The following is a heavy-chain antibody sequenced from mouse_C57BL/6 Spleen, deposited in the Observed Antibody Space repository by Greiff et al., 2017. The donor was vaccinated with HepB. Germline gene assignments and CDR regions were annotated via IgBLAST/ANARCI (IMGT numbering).Heavy chain of an antibody. CDR1: GYSITSGYY. CDR2: ISYDGSN. J-gene: IGHJ3*01. Sequence: DVKLQESGPGLVKPSQSLSLTCSVTGYSITSGYYWNWIRQFPGNKLQWMGYISYDGSNNYNPSLKNRISITRDTSKNQFFLKLNSVTTEDTATYYGARGDDYDERFAYWGQGTLVTVSA. CDR3: ARGDDYDERFAY. D-gene: IGHD2-4*01. V-gene: IGHV3-6*01.